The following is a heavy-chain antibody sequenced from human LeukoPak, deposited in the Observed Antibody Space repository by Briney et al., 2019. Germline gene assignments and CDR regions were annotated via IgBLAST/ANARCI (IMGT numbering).Heavy chain of an antibody. Sequence: GASVKVSCKASGYTFTIYYLTWVRQAPGQGLEWMGIINPNGGSTAYAQRFQGRVTVTRDTSTSTVYMDLSSLRSEDTAVYYCVRARYGGNQIDYWGQGTLVTVSS. CDR3: VRARYGGNQIDY. J-gene: IGHJ4*02. CDR1: GYTFTIYY. CDR2: INPNGGST. D-gene: IGHD4-23*01. V-gene: IGHV1-46*01.